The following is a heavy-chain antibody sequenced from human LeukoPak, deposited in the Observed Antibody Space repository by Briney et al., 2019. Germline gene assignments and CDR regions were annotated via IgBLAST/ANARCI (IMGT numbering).Heavy chain of an antibody. V-gene: IGHV4-59*08. D-gene: IGHD6-13*01. Sequence: SETLSLTCTVSAGSIRNYYWSWLRQPPGKGLEWIGYISYSGSTNYNPSLKSRVTISVDTSKNQFSLKLSSVTAADTAVYYCARLGPAAGTSFDYWGQGTLVTVSS. CDR2: ISYSGST. J-gene: IGHJ4*02. CDR3: ARLGPAAGTSFDY. CDR1: AGSIRNYY.